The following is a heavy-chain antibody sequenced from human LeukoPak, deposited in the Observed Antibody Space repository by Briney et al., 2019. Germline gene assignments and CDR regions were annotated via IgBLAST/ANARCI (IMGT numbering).Heavy chain of an antibody. CDR2: IRFGGSYD. CDR1: GFTFSSYG. Sequence: GGSLRLSCVASGFTFSSYGMHWVRQAPGKGLEWVAFIRFGGSYDYYADSVKGRFTISRDDPKNTLYLQMNSLRAEDTAVYYCARGGDSPGLFDYWGQGTLVTVSS. D-gene: IGHD4-17*01. CDR3: ARGGDSPGLFDY. V-gene: IGHV3-30*02. J-gene: IGHJ4*02.